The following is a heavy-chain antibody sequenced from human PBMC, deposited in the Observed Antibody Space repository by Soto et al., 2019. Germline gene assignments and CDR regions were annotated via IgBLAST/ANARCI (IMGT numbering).Heavy chain of an antibody. J-gene: IGHJ3*02. Sequence: GGSLRLSCVASGFTFSDYYMSWIRQAPGKGLEWVSYISSSGSTIYYADSVKGRFTISRDNAKNSLYLQMNSLRAEDTAVYYCARGVQLVLHDAFDIWGQGTMVTVSS. V-gene: IGHV3-11*01. D-gene: IGHD6-13*01. CDR3: ARGVQLVLHDAFDI. CDR1: GFTFSDYY. CDR2: ISSSGSTI.